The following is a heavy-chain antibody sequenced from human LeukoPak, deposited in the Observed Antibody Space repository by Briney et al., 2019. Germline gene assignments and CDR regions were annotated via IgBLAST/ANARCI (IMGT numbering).Heavy chain of an antibody. CDR2: ISGTVGST. V-gene: IGHV3-23*01. D-gene: IGHD3-10*01. CDR1: GFTFTSSA. Sequence: GGSLRLSCGASGFTFTSSAMSWVRQAPGRGLEWVSTISGTVGSTYYADSVKGRFTISRDNSKDTLYLQMNSLRAEDTAIYYCAKERFGDWNWFDPWGQGTLVTVSS. CDR3: AKERFGDWNWFDP. J-gene: IGHJ5*02.